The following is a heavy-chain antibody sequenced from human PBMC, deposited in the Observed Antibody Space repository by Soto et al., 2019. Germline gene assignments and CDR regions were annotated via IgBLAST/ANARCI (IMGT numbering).Heavy chain of an antibody. Sequence: SVKVSCKASGGTFSSYAIGWVRQAPGQGLEWMGGIIPIFGTANYAQKFQGRVTITADKSTSTAYMELSSLRSEDTAVYYCARVQITMVRGVMDYYYGMDVWGQGTTVTVSS. V-gene: IGHV1-69*06. J-gene: IGHJ6*02. CDR2: IIPIFGTA. D-gene: IGHD3-10*01. CDR3: ARVQITMVRGVMDYYYGMDV. CDR1: GGTFSSYA.